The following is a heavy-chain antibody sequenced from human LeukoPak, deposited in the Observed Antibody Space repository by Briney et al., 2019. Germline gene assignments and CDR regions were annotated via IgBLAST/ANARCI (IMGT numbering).Heavy chain of an antibody. Sequence: ASVKVSCKASGYTFTSYYMHWVRQAPGQGLEWMGIINPSGGSTSYAQKFQGRVTMTRDMSASTAYMELSSLRSEDMAVYYCARDTSSWPYYYYYMDVWGKGTTVTVSS. J-gene: IGHJ6*03. D-gene: IGHD6-13*01. CDR3: ARDTSSWPYYYYYMDV. CDR2: INPSGGST. V-gene: IGHV1-46*01. CDR1: GYTFTSYY.